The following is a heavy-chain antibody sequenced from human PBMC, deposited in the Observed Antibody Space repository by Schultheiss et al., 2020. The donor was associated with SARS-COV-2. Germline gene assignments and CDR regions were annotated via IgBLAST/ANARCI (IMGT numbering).Heavy chain of an antibody. CDR3: TREGDGVSSDYYDSSGYFREFGY. CDR1: GFTFSSYA. D-gene: IGHD3-22*01. J-gene: IGHJ4*02. CDR2: ISGSGGST. V-gene: IGHV3-23*01. Sequence: GGSLRLSCAASGFTFSSYAMSWVRQAPGKGLEWVSAISGSGGSTYYADSVKGRFTISRDNSRNTLYLQMNSLRAEDTAVYYCTREGDGVSSDYYDSSGYFREFGYWGQGTLVTVSS.